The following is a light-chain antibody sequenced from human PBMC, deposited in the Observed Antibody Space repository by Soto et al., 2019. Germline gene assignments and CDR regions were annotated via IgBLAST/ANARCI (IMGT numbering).Light chain of an antibody. J-gene: IGKJ5*01. CDR3: QHYGSSPRLT. CDR2: GAS. CDR1: QSVSSSY. V-gene: IGKV3-20*01. Sequence: EIVLTQSPGTLSLSPGERATLSCRASQSVSSSYLASYEQKPGQDPRILINGASSRATGSPDMFSSRGSGTDFTLAISRLEPEDFAVNYWQHYGSSPRLTCGLGTRLEI.